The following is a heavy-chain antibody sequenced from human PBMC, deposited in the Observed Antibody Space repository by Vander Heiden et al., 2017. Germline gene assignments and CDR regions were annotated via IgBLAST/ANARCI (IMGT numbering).Heavy chain of an antibody. CDR2: IYHSGST. CDR1: GGSGSSSSDY. CDR3: ARGSSWSSDY. D-gene: IGHD6-13*01. V-gene: IGHV4-61*01. Sequence: VQLQESGPGQVKPSETLSLPCIVSGGSGSSSSDYWSWVRQPPGKGMEWIGNIYHSGSTNYNPSLKSRVTISIDASKNQFSLRLRSVTAADTAVYYCARGSSWSSDYWGQGTLVPVSS. J-gene: IGHJ4*02.